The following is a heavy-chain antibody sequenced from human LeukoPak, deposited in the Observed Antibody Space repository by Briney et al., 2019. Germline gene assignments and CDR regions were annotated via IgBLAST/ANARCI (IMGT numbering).Heavy chain of an antibody. CDR3: ARGRHSSGWYQKRASFGY. D-gene: IGHD6-19*01. V-gene: IGHV4-34*01. Sequence: SETLSLTCAVYGGSFSGYYWSWIRQPPGKGLEWIGEINHSGNTNYNPSLKSRVTISVDTSKNQFSLKLSSVTAADPAVYYCARGRHSSGWYQKRASFGYWGQGTLVTVSS. J-gene: IGHJ4*02. CDR1: GGSFSGYY. CDR2: INHSGNT.